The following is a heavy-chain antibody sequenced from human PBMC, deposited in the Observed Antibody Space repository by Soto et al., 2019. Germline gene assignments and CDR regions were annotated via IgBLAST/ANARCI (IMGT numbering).Heavy chain of an antibody. V-gene: IGHV4-59*01. CDR3: ARGLLHYSGYDEYYFDY. Sequence: SETLSLTCTVSGGSISSYYWSWIRQPPGKGLEWIGYIYYSGSTNYNPSLKSRVTISVDTSKNQFSLKLSSVTAADTAVYYCARGLLHYSGYDEYYFDYWGQGTLVTVS. D-gene: IGHD5-12*01. CDR1: GGSISSYY. J-gene: IGHJ4*02. CDR2: IYYSGST.